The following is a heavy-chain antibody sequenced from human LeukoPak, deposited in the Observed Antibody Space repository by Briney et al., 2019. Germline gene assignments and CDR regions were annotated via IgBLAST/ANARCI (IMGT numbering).Heavy chain of an antibody. CDR2: IIPILDTA. CDR3: ARDRENTYYYDSSAYSFDY. V-gene: IGHV1-69*08. CDR1: GGTFSGYT. J-gene: IGHJ4*02. Sequence: SVKVSCKASGGTFSGYTISWVRQAPGQGLEWMGRIIPILDTAKYAQKFQGRVTITADKSTSTAYMELSSLRSEDTAMYYCARDRENTYYYDSSAYSFDYWGQGTLVTVSS. D-gene: IGHD3-22*01.